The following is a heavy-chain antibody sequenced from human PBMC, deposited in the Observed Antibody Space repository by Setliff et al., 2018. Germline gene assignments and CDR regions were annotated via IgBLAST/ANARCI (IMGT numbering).Heavy chain of an antibody. CDR2: VTIYNGNT. CDR1: GYTFNNYG. J-gene: IGHJ4*02. V-gene: IGHV1-18*01. D-gene: IGHD2-8*01. Sequence: ASVKVSCKASGYTFNNYGVAWVRQAPGQGLDWMGWVTIYNGNTKYAQNLQGRLTLSTDRSTNTVYMELGSLTTDDTAVYFCSRLVRYCTKTACQTLPGGEYWGQGTLVTVSS. CDR3: SRLVRYCTKTACQTLPGGEY.